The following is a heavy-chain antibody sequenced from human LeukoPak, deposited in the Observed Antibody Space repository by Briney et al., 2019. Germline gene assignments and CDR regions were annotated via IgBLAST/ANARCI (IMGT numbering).Heavy chain of an antibody. V-gene: IGHV3-21*01. D-gene: IGHD2-15*01. J-gene: IGHJ3*02. CDR2: ISSSSSYI. CDR1: GFTFSSYS. Sequence: GGSLRLSCAASGFTFSSYSMNWVRQAPGKGLEWVSSISSSSSYIYYADSVKGRFTISRDNAKNSLYLQMNSLRAEDTAVYYCARDPGGPDAFDIWGQGTMVTVSS. CDR3: ARDPGGPDAFDI.